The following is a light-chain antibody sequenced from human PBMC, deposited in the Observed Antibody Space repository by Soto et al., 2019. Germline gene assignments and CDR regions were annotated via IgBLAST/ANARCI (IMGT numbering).Light chain of an antibody. CDR1: QDISNY. J-gene: IGKJ3*01. Sequence: DIQMTQSPSSLSASVGDRVTITCQASQDISNYLNWYQQKPGKDPKLLIYDASNLETGVPSRFSGSGSWTDFTFTISSLQPEDISTYYCQQYDNLPPFTFGPGTKVDMK. CDR3: QQYDNLPPFT. V-gene: IGKV1-33*01. CDR2: DAS.